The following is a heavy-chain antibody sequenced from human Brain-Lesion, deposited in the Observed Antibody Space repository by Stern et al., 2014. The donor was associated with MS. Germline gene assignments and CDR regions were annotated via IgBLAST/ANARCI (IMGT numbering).Heavy chain of an antibody. CDR1: GYTLTELS. J-gene: IGHJ4*02. CDR3: ATLSPGAGGNYYRHFDY. V-gene: IGHV1-24*01. D-gene: IGHD1-26*01. Sequence: QMQLVESGAEVKKPGASVKVSCKGSGYTLTELSMHWVRQAPRKGLEWMGGFDPEDGETIYAQKFQGRVTMTEDTSTDTAYMELSSLRSEDTAVYYCATLSPGAGGNYYRHFDYWGQGTLVTVSS. CDR2: FDPEDGET.